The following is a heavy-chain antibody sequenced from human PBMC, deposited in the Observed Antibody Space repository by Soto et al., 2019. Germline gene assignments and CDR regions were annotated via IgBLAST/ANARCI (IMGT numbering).Heavy chain of an antibody. CDR3: ERQSIWLLLSAY. D-gene: IGHD3-9*01. CDR2: IYYTGNT. Sequence: MSHTCSVADGSISNSNYYRGWNSQPPGKGLEWIGSIYYTGNTYYNPSLKSRVTISVDTSKNQFSLKLDSVTAADTAVYFCERQSIWLLLSAYWGQGSLVTVSS. J-gene: IGHJ4*02. V-gene: IGHV4-39*01. CDR1: DGSISNSNYY.